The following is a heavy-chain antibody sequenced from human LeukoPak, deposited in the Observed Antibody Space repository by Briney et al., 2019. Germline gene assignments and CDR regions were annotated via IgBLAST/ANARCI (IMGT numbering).Heavy chain of an antibody. J-gene: IGHJ6*02. Sequence: GASVKVSCKASGGTISSYAISWVRQAPGQGLEWMGRIIPILGIANYAQKFQGRATITADKSTSTAYMELSSLRSEDTAVYYCARDYDILTGPHYYYYYGMDVWGQGTTVTVSS. CDR2: IIPILGIA. D-gene: IGHD3-9*01. CDR1: GGTISSYA. CDR3: ARDYDILTGPHYYYYYGMDV. V-gene: IGHV1-69*04.